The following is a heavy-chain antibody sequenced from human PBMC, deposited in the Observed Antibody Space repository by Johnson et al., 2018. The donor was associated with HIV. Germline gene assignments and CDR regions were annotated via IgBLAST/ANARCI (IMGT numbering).Heavy chain of an antibody. V-gene: IGHV3-7*01. J-gene: IGHJ3*02. D-gene: IGHD6-13*01. CDR3: ARDFYLLSISWYSAFDI. CDR1: GFAFSSYW. CDR2: IQQDGSEK. Sequence: VQLMESGGGVVQPGRSLRLSCAASGFAFSSYWMSWVRQAPGKGMEWVANIQQDGSEKYYVDSVKGRFTISRDNAKNSLYLQMNRLRAEDTAVYYCARDFYLLSISWYSAFDIWGQGTMVTVSS.